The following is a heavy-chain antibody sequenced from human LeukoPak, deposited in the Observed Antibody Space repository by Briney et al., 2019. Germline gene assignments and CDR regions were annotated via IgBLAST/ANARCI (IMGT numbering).Heavy chain of an antibody. D-gene: IGHD3-3*01. V-gene: IGHV4-4*07. CDR3: AREFNDFWSGYQEYYFDY. J-gene: IGHJ4*02. CDR2: IYTSGST. Sequence: SETLSLTCTVSGGSISSYYWSWIRQPAGKGLEWIGRIYTSGSTNYNPSLKSRVTMSVDTSKNQFSLKLSSVTAADTPVYYCAREFNDFWSGYQEYYFDYWGQGTLVTVSS. CDR1: GGSISSYY.